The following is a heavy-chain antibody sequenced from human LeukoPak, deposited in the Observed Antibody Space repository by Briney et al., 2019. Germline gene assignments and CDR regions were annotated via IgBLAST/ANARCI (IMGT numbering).Heavy chain of an antibody. Sequence: PGGSLRLSCAASGFTYSSYAMNWVRQAPGKGLEWVSSICGSGDTTYYADSVKGRFTISRDNSKNTLYLQMNSLRAEDTAVYYCAKDMYSWNHGRYFDYWGQGTLVTVSS. V-gene: IGHV3-23*01. D-gene: IGHD1-14*01. CDR1: GFTYSSYA. CDR3: AKDMYSWNHGRYFDY. CDR2: ICGSGDTT. J-gene: IGHJ4*02.